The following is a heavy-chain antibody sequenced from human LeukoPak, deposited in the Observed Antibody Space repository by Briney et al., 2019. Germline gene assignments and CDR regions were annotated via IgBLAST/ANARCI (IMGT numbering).Heavy chain of an antibody. Sequence: SETLSLTCSVSGYSISSAYYWGWIRQPPGKGLEWIGSIYYSGSTYYNPSLKSRVTISVDTSKNQFSLKLSSVTAADTAVYYCARLRDYYDSSGYLMRPFDIWGQGTMVTVSS. D-gene: IGHD3-22*01. V-gene: IGHV4-38-2*02. CDR3: ARLRDYYDSSGYLMRPFDI. CDR1: GYSISSAYY. J-gene: IGHJ3*02. CDR2: IYYSGST.